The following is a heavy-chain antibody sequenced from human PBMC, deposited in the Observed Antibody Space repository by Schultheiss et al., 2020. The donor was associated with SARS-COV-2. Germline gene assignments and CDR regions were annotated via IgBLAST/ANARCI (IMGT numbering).Heavy chain of an antibody. CDR1: GFTFSTSA. D-gene: IGHD1-26*01. CDR3: ARDLDGATVAFDI. V-gene: IGHV1-58*01. CDR2: IVVGTGHT. J-gene: IGHJ3*02. Sequence: KISCKASGFTFSTSAVQWVRHARGQRLEWIGWIVVGTGHTNYAQKFQERITITRDMSTTTAYMELRSLRSDDTAVYYCARDLDGATVAFDIWGQGTMVTVSS.